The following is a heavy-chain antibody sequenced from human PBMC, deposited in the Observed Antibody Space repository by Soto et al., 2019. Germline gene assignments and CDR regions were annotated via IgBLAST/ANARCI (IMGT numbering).Heavy chain of an antibody. D-gene: IGHD2-2*01. Sequence: GGSLRLSCAASGFTFSSYAMSWVRQAPGKGLEWVSAISGSGGSTYYADSVKGRFTISRDNPKNTLYLQMNSLRAEDTAVYYCANSYCSSTSCYPYYYGMDVWGQGTTVTVSS. V-gene: IGHV3-23*01. CDR1: GFTFSSYA. J-gene: IGHJ6*02. CDR3: ANSYCSSTSCYPYYYGMDV. CDR2: ISGSGGST.